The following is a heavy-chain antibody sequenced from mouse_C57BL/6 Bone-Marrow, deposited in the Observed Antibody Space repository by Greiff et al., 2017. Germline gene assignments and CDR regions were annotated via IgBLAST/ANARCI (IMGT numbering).Heavy chain of an antibody. D-gene: IGHD1-1*01. CDR1: GYAFSSSW. Sequence: VKLMESGPELVKPGASVKISCKASGYAFSSSWMNWVKQRPGKGLEWIGRIYPGDGDTNYNGKFKGKATLTADKSSSTAYMQLSSLTSGDSAVYFCAREGRSPLYAMDYWGQGTSVTVSS. CDR2: IYPGDGDT. J-gene: IGHJ4*01. CDR3: AREGRSPLYAMDY. V-gene: IGHV1-82*01.